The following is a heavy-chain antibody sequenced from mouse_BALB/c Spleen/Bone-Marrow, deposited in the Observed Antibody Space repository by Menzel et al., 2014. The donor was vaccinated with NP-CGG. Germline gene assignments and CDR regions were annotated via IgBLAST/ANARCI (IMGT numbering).Heavy chain of an antibody. D-gene: IGHD1-1*01. Sequence: VKLVESGAELAKPGDSVKMSCKASGYTFTNYWMHWEKQRQGQGMEWIGYINPSTGYTEYNQKFKDKPTLTADKSSSTAYMQLNSLTSEDSAVYYCARIYYYGRDYWGQGTSLTVSS. J-gene: IGHJ2*02. CDR1: GYTFTNYW. V-gene: IGHV1-7*01. CDR2: INPSTGYT. CDR3: ARIYYYGRDY.